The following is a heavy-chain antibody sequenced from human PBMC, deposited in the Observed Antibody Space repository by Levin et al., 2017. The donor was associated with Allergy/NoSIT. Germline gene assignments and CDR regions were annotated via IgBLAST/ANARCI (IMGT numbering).Heavy chain of an antibody. Sequence: GGSLRLSCAASGFTFSSYAMHWVRQAPGKGLEWVAVISYDGSNKYYADSVKGRFTISRDNSKNTLYLQMNSLRAEDTAVYYCARDLAYDSSGGLDYWGQGTLVTVSS. CDR3: ARDLAYDSSGGLDY. D-gene: IGHD3-22*01. CDR1: GFTFSSYA. CDR2: ISYDGSNK. J-gene: IGHJ4*02. V-gene: IGHV3-30-3*01.